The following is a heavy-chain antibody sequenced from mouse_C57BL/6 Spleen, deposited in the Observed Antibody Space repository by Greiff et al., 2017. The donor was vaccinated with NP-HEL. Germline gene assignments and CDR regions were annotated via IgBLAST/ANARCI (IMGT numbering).Heavy chain of an antibody. Sequence: VQLQLPGAELVKPGASVKLSCKASGYTFTSYWMQWVKQRPGQGLEWIGEIDPSDSYTNYNQKFKGKATLTVDTSSSTAYMQLSSLTSEDSAVYYCARREIYYGNYVGFAYWGQGTLVTVSA. CDR1: GYTFTSYW. J-gene: IGHJ3*01. D-gene: IGHD2-1*01. CDR2: IDPSDSYT. CDR3: ARREIYYGNYVGFAY. V-gene: IGHV1-50*01.